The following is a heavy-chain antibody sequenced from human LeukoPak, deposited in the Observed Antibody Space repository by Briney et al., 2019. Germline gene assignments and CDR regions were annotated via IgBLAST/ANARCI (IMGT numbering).Heavy chain of an antibody. Sequence: GGSLRLSCAASGFTFSSYGMHWVRQAPGKGLEWVAVISYDGSNKYYADSVKGRFTISRDNSKNTLYLQMNSLRAEDTAVYYCANDDSSGYYPLFDYWGQGTLVTVSS. CDR1: GFTFSSYG. V-gene: IGHV3-30*18. CDR3: ANDDSSGYYPLFDY. D-gene: IGHD3-22*01. J-gene: IGHJ4*02. CDR2: ISYDGSNK.